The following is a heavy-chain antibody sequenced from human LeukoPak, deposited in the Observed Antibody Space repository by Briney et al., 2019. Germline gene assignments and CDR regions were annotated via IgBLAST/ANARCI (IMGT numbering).Heavy chain of an antibody. D-gene: IGHD6-19*01. V-gene: IGHV3-9*01. J-gene: IGHJ4*02. CDR3: VKDSLAGVGLLTRFDS. CDR2: IGLNSART. CDR1: GFTFHEYG. Sequence: GRSLRLSCAASGFTFHEYGMHWVRQVPGKGLEWVSGIGLNSARTWYADCVGGRFSIYRDNGENCLSLQMNSLRHEDTAWYYCVKDSLAGVGLLTRFDSWGQGTLVTVSS.